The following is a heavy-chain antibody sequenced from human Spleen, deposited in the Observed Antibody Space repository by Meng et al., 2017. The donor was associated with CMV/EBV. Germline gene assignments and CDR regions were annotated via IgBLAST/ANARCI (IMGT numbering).Heavy chain of an antibody. CDR3: VGDVGRGAYCTGTTCSISYGDQ. V-gene: IGHV1-2*06. CDR2: NTTNYGRT. J-gene: IGHJ4*02. D-gene: IGHD2-8*02. Sequence: VRQAQGQGPEWKGRNTTNYGRTNYAQKFQGRVTMTRDTSTSTAYMELNRLRSDDTAIYYCVGDVGRGAYCTGTTCSISYGDQWGQGTLVTVSS.